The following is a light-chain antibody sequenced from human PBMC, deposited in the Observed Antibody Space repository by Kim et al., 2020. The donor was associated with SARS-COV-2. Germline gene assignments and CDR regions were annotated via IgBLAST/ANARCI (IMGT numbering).Light chain of an antibody. V-gene: IGKV1D-13*01. J-gene: IGKJ4*01. CDR1: QGISSA. Sequence: AIQLTQSPSSLSASVGDRVTITCRASQGISSALAWYQQKPGKAPKLLIYDASSLESGVPSRFSGSGSGTDFTLTISSLQPEDFATYYCQQFNNYHTFGGGTKVEI. CDR3: QQFNNYHT. CDR2: DAS.